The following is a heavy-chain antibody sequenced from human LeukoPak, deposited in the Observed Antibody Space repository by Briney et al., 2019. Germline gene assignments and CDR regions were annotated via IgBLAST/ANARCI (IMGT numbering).Heavy chain of an antibody. CDR1: GVSIIISGHY. CDR2: IYYSGST. J-gene: IGHJ5*02. CDR3: ARHVQMDTAMGHNWFDP. Sequence: SETLSLTCTVSGVSIIISGHYWGWIRQSPGKGLEWIGSIYYSGSTYYNPSLKSRVSISVDTSKNQFSLKLRSVTAADTAVYYCARHVQMDTAMGHNWFDPWGQGTLVTVSS. V-gene: IGHV4-39*01. D-gene: IGHD5-18*01.